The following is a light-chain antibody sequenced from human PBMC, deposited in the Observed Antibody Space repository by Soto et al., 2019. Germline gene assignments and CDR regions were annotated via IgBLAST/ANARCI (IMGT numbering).Light chain of an antibody. CDR2: GAS. Sequence: EIVITQAPATLSVSPGERVTLSCRASQSVSSNLAWYQQKPGQSPRLLIYGASSRATGIPDRLTGGGAGTVFPLTISSLQSEDVAVYYCQQYKNWPIFGQGTRLEIK. CDR1: QSVSSN. CDR3: QQYKNWPI. V-gene: IGKV3D-15*01. J-gene: IGKJ5*01.